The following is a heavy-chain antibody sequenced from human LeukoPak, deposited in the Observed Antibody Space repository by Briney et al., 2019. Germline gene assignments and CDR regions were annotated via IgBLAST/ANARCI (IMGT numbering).Heavy chain of an antibody. D-gene: IGHD3-10*01. CDR3: ARARGLGITMVRGVFYFDY. V-gene: IGHV4-39*07. CDR1: GGSISSSGYY. CDR2: IYYSGST. Sequence: SETLSLTCTVSGGSISSSGYYWGCIRQPPGKGLEWIGSIYYSGSTYYNPSLKSRVTISVDTSKNQFSLKLSSVTAADTAVYYCARARGLGITMVRGVFYFDYWGQGTLVTVSS. J-gene: IGHJ4*02.